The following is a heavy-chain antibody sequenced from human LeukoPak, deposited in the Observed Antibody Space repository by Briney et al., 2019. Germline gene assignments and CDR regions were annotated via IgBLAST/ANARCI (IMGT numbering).Heavy chain of an antibody. J-gene: IGHJ3*02. CDR2: IYTSGST. Sequence: SETLSLTCTVSGGSVSSYYWSWIRQPAGKGPEWIGRIYTSGSTNYNPSLKSRVTMSVDTSKNQFSLKLSSVTAADTAVYYCARAWQQLRWCAFDIWGQGTMVTVSS. V-gene: IGHV4-4*07. CDR1: GGSVSSYY. D-gene: IGHD6-13*01. CDR3: ARAWQQLRWCAFDI.